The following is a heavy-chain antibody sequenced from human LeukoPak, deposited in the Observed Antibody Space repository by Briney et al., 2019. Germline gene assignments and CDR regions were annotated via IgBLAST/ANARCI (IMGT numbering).Heavy chain of an antibody. J-gene: IGHJ6*03. V-gene: IGHV1-45*02. CDR2: ITPFNGNT. Sequence: SVKVSCKASGYTFTYRYLHWVRQAPGQALEWMGWITPFNGNTNYAQKFQDRVTITRDRSMSTAYMELSSLKSEDTAVYYCARSLFRFLEWSYRSYYYYYMNVWGKGTTVTVSS. CDR1: GYTFTYRY. CDR3: ARSLFRFLEWSYRSYYYYYMNV. D-gene: IGHD3-3*01.